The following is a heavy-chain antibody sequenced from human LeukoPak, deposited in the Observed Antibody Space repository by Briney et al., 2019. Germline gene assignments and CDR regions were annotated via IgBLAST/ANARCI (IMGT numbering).Heavy chain of an antibody. CDR1: GFTFSKYG. J-gene: IGHJ4*02. D-gene: IGHD2-2*01. CDR3: ARAGIGNALDY. Sequence: PGMSLRLSCAASGFTFSKYGINWVRQAPGKGLEWVAIIWYDGSNKYFAESVMGRFTLSKDNSKNTVYLQMNSLRIEDTAVYHCARAGIGNALDYWGQGTQVTVSS. CDR2: IWYDGSNK. V-gene: IGHV3-33*01.